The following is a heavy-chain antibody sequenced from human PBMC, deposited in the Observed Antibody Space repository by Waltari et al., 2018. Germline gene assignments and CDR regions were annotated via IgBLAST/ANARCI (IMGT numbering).Heavy chain of an antibody. Sequence: QVQLQQWGAGLLKPSETLSLTCAVYGGSFSGYYWSWIRQPPGKGLEWIGEINHRGSTNYNPSLKSRVTISVDTSKKQFSLKLSSVTAADTAVYYCARGPWRFVGRLNYYYGMDVWGQGTTVTVSS. V-gene: IGHV4-34*01. CDR3: ARGPWRFVGRLNYYYGMDV. CDR2: INHRGST. J-gene: IGHJ6*02. D-gene: IGHD3-3*01. CDR1: GGSFSGYY.